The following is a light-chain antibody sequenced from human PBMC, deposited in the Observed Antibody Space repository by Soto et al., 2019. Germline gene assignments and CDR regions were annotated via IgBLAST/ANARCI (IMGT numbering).Light chain of an antibody. J-gene: IGKJ1*01. V-gene: IGKV1-5*01. Sequence: DILMTQSPSSLSASVGDRVTITCRASQSITTYLNWYQQTSGEAPKLLIYGGSTLETGVPSRFSGSGSGTDFTLTISSLQPDDFATYYCQQYNSYSWTFGQGTKVDIK. CDR2: GGS. CDR3: QQYNSYSWT. CDR1: QSITTY.